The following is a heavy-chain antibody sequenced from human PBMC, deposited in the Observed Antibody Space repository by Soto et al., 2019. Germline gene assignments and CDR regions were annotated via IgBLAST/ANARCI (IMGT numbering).Heavy chain of an antibody. CDR2: IKSKADGETT. J-gene: IGHJ5*02. CDR1: GFTFNNAW. V-gene: IGHV3-15*01. CDR3: TTVGPYRRSSIWFGP. Sequence: EVQLVESGGGLVKPGGSLRLSCAASGFTFNNAWLTWVRQAPGKGLEWVGRIKSKADGETTDYAARVIGRFTISRDDSKETLYLQMNRLKTADTAVYYCTTVGPYRRSSIWFGPWGQGTLVTVSS. D-gene: IGHD6-6*01.